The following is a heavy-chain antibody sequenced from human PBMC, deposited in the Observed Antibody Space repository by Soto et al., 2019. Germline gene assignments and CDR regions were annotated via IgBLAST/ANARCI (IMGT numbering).Heavy chain of an antibody. Sequence: LSLTCTVSGGSISSGGYYWSWIRQRPGKGLEWIGYIYYSGSTYYNPSLKSRVTISVDTSKNQFSLKLSSVTAADTAVYYCARGPTXYDFWSGYYSRGTDAFDIWGQGTMVTVSS. D-gene: IGHD3-3*01. CDR3: ARGPTXYDFWSGYYSRGTDAFDI. J-gene: IGHJ3*02. CDR1: GGSISSGGYY. V-gene: IGHV4-31*02. CDR2: IYYSGST.